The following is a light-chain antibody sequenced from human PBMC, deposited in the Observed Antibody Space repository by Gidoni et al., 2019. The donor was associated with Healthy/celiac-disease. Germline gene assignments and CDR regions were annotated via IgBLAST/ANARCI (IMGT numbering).Light chain of an antibody. Sequence: EIVLTQSPGTLSLSPGERATLSCRASQSVRSSYLAWYQQKPGQAPRLLIYGASSRATGIPDRVSGSGSGTDFTLTISRLEPEDFAVYYCQQYGSSPFAFGPGTKVDIK. V-gene: IGKV3-20*01. CDR1: QSVRSSY. CDR3: QQYGSSPFA. J-gene: IGKJ3*01. CDR2: GAS.